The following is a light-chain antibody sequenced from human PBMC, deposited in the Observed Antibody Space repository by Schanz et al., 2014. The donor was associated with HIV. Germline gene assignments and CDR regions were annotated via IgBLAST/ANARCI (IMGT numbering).Light chain of an antibody. V-gene: IGKV1-39*01. Sequence: DIQMTQSPSSLPASVGDTVTITCRASQSISLSLNWYQQKPGKAPQLLIYATSLLHTGVPSRFSGSGSGSHFTLTITSLQFEDFATYYCQESYSDTPYTFGQGTRLEIK. J-gene: IGKJ2*01. CDR3: QESYSDTPYT. CDR2: ATS. CDR1: QSISLS.